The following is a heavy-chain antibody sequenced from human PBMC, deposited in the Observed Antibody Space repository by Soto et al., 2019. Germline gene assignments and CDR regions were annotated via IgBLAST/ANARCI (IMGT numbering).Heavy chain of an antibody. CDR3: ASAEYQLLAVLDY. CDR2: IYYSGST. J-gene: IGHJ4*02. V-gene: IGHV4-30-4*01. Sequence: SETLSLTCTVSGGSISSGDYYWSWIRQPPGKGLEWIGYIYYSGSTYYNPSLKSRVTISVDTSKNQFSLKLSSVTAADTAVYYCASAEYQLLAVLDYWGQGTLVTVSS. D-gene: IGHD2-2*01. CDR1: GGSISSGDYY.